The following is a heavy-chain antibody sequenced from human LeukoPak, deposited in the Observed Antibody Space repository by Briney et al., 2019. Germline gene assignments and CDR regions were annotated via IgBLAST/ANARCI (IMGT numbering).Heavy chain of an antibody. D-gene: IGHD6-19*01. CDR1: GYTFSDYS. Sequence: GGSLRLSCAASGYTFSDYSVNWVRQVPGKGLEWVSSISSSGTYIYYADSVKGRFTISRDNAKNSLSLQMNSLRAEDTAVYYCARGRRSDSSGPPYFDYWGQGTLVTVSS. J-gene: IGHJ4*02. CDR2: ISSSGTYI. CDR3: ARGRRSDSSGPPYFDY. V-gene: IGHV3-21*01.